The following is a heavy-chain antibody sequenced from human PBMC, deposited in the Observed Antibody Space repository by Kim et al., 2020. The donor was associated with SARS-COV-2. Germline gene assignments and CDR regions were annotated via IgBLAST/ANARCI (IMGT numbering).Heavy chain of an antibody. CDR1: GFTFSTYA. V-gene: IGHV3-30-3*01. Sequence: GGSLRLSCAASGFTFSTYAMHWVRQAPGKGLEWVAVISYDGSNKYYADSVKGRFTTSRDNSKNTLYQQMNSLRAEDTAVYYCARAPYDILASYPHYYFDYWGQGTLVTVSS. J-gene: IGHJ4*02. CDR3: ARAPYDILASYPHYYFDY. CDR2: ISYDGSNK. D-gene: IGHD3-9*01.